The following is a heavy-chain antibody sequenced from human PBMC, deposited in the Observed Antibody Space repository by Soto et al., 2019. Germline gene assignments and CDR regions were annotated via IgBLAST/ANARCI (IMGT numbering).Heavy chain of an antibody. CDR1: GFTFNTNW. D-gene: IGHD6-13*01. CDR2: INSDGSST. J-gene: IGHJ4*02. CDR3: TRDSDSSR. Sequence: EVQLVESGGGLVQPGGSLRLSCAASGFTFNTNWMHWVRQALGKGLVWVSRINSDGSSTNYVDSVKGRFTISRDNAKNTLYLQMNSLRAEDTAVYYCTRDSDSSRWGRGTLVTVTS. V-gene: IGHV3-74*01.